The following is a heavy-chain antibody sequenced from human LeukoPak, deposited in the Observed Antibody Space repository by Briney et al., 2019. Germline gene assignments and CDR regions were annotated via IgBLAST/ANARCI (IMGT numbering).Heavy chain of an antibody. CDR3: ASRHSERPRGGAKWFDP. J-gene: IGHJ5*02. CDR2: ISGSGGRT. V-gene: IGHV3-23*01. CDR1: GFTFSSYA. D-gene: IGHD3-16*01. Sequence: GGSLRLSCAASGFTFSSYAMSWVRQAPGKGLEWVSAISGSGGRTYYADSVKGRFTISRDNPKNTLYLQMNSLRAEDTAVYYCASRHSERPRGGAKWFDPWGQGTLVTVSS.